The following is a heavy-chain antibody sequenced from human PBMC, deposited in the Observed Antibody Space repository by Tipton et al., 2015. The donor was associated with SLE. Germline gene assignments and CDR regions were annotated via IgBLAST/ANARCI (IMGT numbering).Heavy chain of an antibody. Sequence: SLRLSCAASGFAFSSYAMNWVRQAPGKGLEWVSIIGGGDYSAYYADSVKGRFTISRDNSRNTLFLQMNSLRAEDTAVYYCATGFYYMDVWGEGTMVTVSS. V-gene: IGHV3-23*01. CDR2: IGGGDYSA. J-gene: IGHJ6*03. CDR3: ATGFYYMDV. CDR1: GFAFSSYA. D-gene: IGHD3-3*01.